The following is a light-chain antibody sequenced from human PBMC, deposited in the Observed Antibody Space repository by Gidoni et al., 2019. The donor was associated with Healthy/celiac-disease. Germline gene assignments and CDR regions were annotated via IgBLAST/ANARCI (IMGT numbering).Light chain of an antibody. Sequence: QPVLTQPPSVSGAPGQSVTISCTVSSSNIGAGYDLPCYQQLPGTAPKLLIYGNSNRPSGVPDRFSGAKSGTSAALAITGLQAEDEADYYCQSYDSSLRGYVFGTGTKVTVL. CDR2: GNS. J-gene: IGLJ1*01. V-gene: IGLV1-40*01. CDR1: SSNIGAGYD. CDR3: QSYDSSLRGYV.